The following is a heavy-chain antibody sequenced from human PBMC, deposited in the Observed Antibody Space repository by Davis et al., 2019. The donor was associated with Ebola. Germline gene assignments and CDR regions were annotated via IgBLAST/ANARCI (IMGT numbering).Heavy chain of an antibody. J-gene: IGHJ5*02. CDR2: ISYDGSNK. Sequence: GESLKISCAASGFTFSSYGMHWVRQAPGKGLEWVAVISYDGSNKYYADSVKGRFTISRDNSKNTLYLQMNSLRAEDTAVYYCAKDLSGYSGSYGGFDPWGQGTLVTVSS. V-gene: IGHV3-30*18. CDR1: GFTFSSYG. CDR3: AKDLSGYSGSYGGFDP. D-gene: IGHD1-26*01.